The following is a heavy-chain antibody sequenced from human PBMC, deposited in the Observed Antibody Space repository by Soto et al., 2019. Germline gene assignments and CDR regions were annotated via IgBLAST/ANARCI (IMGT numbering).Heavy chain of an antibody. J-gene: IGHJ4*02. D-gene: IGHD4-4*01. CDR2: IYHSGST. CDR3: ARGYSNYEVGLFDY. V-gene: IGHV4-30-2*01. Sequence: SETLSLTCAVSGGSISSGGYSWSWIRQPPGKGLEWIGYIYHSGSTYYNPSLKSRVTISVDRSKNQFSLKLSSVTAADTAVYYCARGYSNYEVGLFDYWGPGTLVPVYS. CDR1: GGSISSGGYS.